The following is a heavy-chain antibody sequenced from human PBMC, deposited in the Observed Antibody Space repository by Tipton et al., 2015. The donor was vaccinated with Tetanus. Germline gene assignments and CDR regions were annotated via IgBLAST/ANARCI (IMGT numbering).Heavy chain of an antibody. V-gene: IGHV5-10-1*01. J-gene: IGHJ6*02. CDR2: IDPSDSYT. D-gene: IGHD1-26*01. CDR1: GYSFTSYW. CDR3: ARLPESARVGALRDPLNYYSGMDV. Sequence: QLVQSGAEVKKPGESLRISCKGSGYSFTSYWISWVRQMPGKGLEWMGRIDPSDSYTNYSPAFQGHVTISADKSISTAYLQWSSLKAPGTAMYCGARLPESARVGALRDPLNYYSGMDVWGQGGPVPVS.